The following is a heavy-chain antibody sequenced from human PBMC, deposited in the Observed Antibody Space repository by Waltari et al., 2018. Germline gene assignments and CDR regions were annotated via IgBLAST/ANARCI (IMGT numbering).Heavy chain of an antibody. CDR1: RASSGSDY. D-gene: IGHD6-19*01. CDR3: ARDLWVAGAYYFDY. V-gene: IGHV4-59*12. Sequence: QVQLQESGPGLVKPSESLSLTCTVSRASSGSDYWIWIRQPPGKVMEWIGYIYYSGSTNYNPSLKTRVTISVDTSKNQFSLKLSSVTAADTAVYYCARDLWVAGAYYFDYWGQGTLVTVSS. J-gene: IGHJ4*02. CDR2: IYYSGST.